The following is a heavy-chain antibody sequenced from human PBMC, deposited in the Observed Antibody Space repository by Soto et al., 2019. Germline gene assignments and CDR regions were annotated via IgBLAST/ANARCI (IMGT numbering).Heavy chain of an antibody. CDR3: ARDPQKYQLLNNWFDP. J-gene: IGHJ5*02. CDR2: ISSSSSYI. Sequence: PGGSLRLSCAASGFTFSSYSMNWVRQAPGKGLEWVSSISSSSSYIYYADSVKGRFTISRDNAKNSLYLQMNSLRAEDTAVYYCARDPQKYQLLNNWFDPWGQGTLVTVSS. CDR1: GFTFSSYS. V-gene: IGHV3-21*01. D-gene: IGHD2-2*01.